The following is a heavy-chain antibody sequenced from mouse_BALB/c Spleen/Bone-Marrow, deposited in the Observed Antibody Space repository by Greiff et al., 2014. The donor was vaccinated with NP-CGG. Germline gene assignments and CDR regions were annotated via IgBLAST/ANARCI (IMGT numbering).Heavy chain of an antibody. CDR2: ISSGGSYT. Sequence: DVHLVESGGDLVKPGGSLKLSCAASGFTFSSYGMSWVRQTPDKRLEWVATISSGGSYTYYPDSVKGRFTISRDNAKNTLYLQMSILKSEDTAMYYCARDFITTDAMDYWGQGTSVTVSS. V-gene: IGHV5-6*01. CDR3: ARDFITTDAMDY. J-gene: IGHJ4*01. D-gene: IGHD1-1*01. CDR1: GFTFSSYG.